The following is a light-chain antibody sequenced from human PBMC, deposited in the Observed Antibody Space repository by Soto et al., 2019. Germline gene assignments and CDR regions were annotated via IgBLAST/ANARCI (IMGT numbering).Light chain of an antibody. J-gene: IGKJ4*01. CDR3: QQYGSSPLT. Sequence: EIVLTQSPGTLSLSPGERATLSCRASQSVSSSYLAWYQQKPGQAPRLLIYGVSIRATGIPDGFSGSGSGTDFTLTISRLEPDEFAVYYGQQYGSSPLTYGGGAKGEIK. V-gene: IGKV3-20*01. CDR1: QSVSSSY. CDR2: GVS.